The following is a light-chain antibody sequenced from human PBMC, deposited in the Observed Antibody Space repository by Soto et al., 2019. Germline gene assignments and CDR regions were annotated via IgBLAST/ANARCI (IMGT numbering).Light chain of an antibody. J-gene: IGLJ2*01. V-gene: IGLV4-69*01. CDR1: SGHSSYA. CDR2: LSNDGSH. Sequence: QSVLTQSPSASASLGASVKLTCTLSSGHSSYAIAWHQQQPEKGPRYLMMLSNDGSHSKGDGIPDRFSGSSSGAERYLTISSLQSEDEADYYCQTWGTGSHVVFGGGTQLTVL. CDR3: QTWGTGSHVV.